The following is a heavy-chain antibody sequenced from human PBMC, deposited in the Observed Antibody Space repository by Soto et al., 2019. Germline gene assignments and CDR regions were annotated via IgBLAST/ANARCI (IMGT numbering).Heavy chain of an antibody. Sequence: EVQLLESGGGLVQPGGSLRLSCAASGFTFSSYAMRWVRQAPVKGLEWVSAISGSGDSTYYADSVKGRFTISRDKSKNPLYLQMNSLRAEDTAVYYCAIRGSGSYYDYWGQGTLVTVSS. J-gene: IGHJ4*02. CDR2: ISGSGDST. D-gene: IGHD1-26*01. CDR1: GFTFSSYA. CDR3: AIRGSGSYYDY. V-gene: IGHV3-23*01.